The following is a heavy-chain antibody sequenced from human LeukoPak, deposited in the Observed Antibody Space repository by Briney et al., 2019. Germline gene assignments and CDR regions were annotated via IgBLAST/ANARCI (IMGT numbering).Heavy chain of an antibody. CDR1: GFTFSSYS. Sequence: PGGSLRLSCAASGFTFSSYSMNWVRQAPGKGLEWVSYISSSGSTIYYADSVRGRFTISRDSAKNSLYLQMNSLRAEDTAVYYCAREGAAVGMYYGMDVWGQGTTVTVSS. D-gene: IGHD6-13*01. J-gene: IGHJ6*02. CDR3: AREGAAVGMYYGMDV. CDR2: ISSSGSTI. V-gene: IGHV3-48*04.